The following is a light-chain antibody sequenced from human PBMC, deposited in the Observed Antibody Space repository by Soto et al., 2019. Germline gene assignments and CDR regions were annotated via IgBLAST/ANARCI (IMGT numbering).Light chain of an antibody. Sequence: QSALTQPRSVSGSPGQSLTISCTGTSSDVGGYNYVSWYQQHPGKAPKLMIYDVSKRPSGVPDRFSGSKSGNTASLTISGLQAEDEADYYCCSYAGSYYVFGTRTKLTVL. V-gene: IGLV2-11*01. J-gene: IGLJ1*01. CDR2: DVS. CDR3: CSYAGSYYV. CDR1: SSDVGGYNY.